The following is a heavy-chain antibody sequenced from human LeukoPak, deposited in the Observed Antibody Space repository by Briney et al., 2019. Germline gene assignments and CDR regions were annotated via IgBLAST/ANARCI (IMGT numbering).Heavy chain of an antibody. CDR1: GDSFSSYY. CDR2: ISDSGSA. V-gene: IGHV4-59*08. Sequence: SETLSLTCTVSGDSFSSYYWSWIRQSPGKGLEWIAYISDSGSANHNPSLKSRVIISVDTSKKQLSLKLSSVTAADTAVYYCARHSGLYSDFYFDYWGQGTLVTVSS. D-gene: IGHD1-26*01. CDR3: ARHSGLYSDFYFDY. J-gene: IGHJ4*02.